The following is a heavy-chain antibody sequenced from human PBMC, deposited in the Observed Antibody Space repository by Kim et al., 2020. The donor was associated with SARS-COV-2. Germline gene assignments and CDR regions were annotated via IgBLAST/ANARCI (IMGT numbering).Heavy chain of an antibody. Sequence: GGSLRLSCTASGFTFSGHGLHWVRQAPGKGLEWVTGISYDGSNRYYADSVQGRFTISRDNSKNTLYVQMNSLRVEDTAVYYCARAYGSGNYLFDFDSWG. CDR2: ISYDGSNR. CDR1: GFTFSGHG. J-gene: IGHJ4*01. CDR3: ARAYGSGNYLFDFDS. V-gene: IGHV3-30*04. D-gene: IGHD3-10*01.